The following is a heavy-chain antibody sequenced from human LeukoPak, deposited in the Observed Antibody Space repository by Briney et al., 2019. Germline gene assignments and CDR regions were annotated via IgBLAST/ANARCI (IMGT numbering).Heavy chain of an antibody. CDR1: GFTFSSYW. V-gene: IGHV3-7*01. Sequence: GGSLRLSCAASGFTFSSYWMSWVRQAPGKGLEWVANIKQDGSEKYYVDSVNGRFTISRDNAKNSLYLQMNSLRAEDTAGYYCARDYPRLAFDIWGQGTMVTVSS. D-gene: IGHD3-16*02. CDR3: ARDYPRLAFDI. CDR2: IKQDGSEK. J-gene: IGHJ3*02.